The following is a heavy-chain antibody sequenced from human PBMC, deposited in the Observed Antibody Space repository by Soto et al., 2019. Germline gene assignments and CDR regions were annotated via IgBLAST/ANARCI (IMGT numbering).Heavy chain of an antibody. Sequence: QVQLVESGGGVVQPGRSLRLSCAASGFTFSSYDMHWVRQAPGKGLEWVAVISYDGSNEYYADSVKGRFTISRDNSKNXXYLQMNSLRAEDTAVYHCAKGIGSSWTEYYYGMDVWGQGTTVTVSS. D-gene: IGHD6-19*01. J-gene: IGHJ6*02. CDR1: GFTFSSYD. V-gene: IGHV3-30*18. CDR3: AKGIGSSWTEYYYGMDV. CDR2: ISYDGSNE.